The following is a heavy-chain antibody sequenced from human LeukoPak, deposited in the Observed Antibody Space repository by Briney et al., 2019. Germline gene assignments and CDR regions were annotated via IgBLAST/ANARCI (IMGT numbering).Heavy chain of an antibody. CDR3: ARGLAFFDLDY. CDR2: IYPGDSDT. V-gene: IGHV5-51*01. D-gene: IGHD3-3*02. J-gene: IGHJ4*02. Sequence: GESLKISCKGSGYSFTGYWIGWVRQMPGKGLEWMGIIYPGDSDTRYGPSFQGQVTISADKSISTACLQWSSLKASDTAIYYCARGLAFFDLDYWGQGTLVTVSS. CDR1: GYSFTGYW.